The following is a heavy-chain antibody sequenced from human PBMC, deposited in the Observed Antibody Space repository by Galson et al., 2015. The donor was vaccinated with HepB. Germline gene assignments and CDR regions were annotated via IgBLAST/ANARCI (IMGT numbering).Heavy chain of an antibody. D-gene: IGHD6-19*01. V-gene: IGHV3-23*01. CDR3: AKLPLAVAGVKYFQH. CDR1: GFPFSNYA. Sequence: SLRLSCAASGFPFSNYAMSWVRQAPGKGLEWVSALSGSGSNTYYADSVKGRFAISRDNSKNTPYLQMNSLRAEDTAVYYCAKLPLAVAGVKYFQHWGQGTLVTVSS. J-gene: IGHJ1*01. CDR2: LSGSGSNT.